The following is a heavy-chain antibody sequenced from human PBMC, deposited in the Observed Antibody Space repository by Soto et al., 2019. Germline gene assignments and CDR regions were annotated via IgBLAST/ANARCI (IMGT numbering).Heavy chain of an antibody. CDR1: GFTFSSYA. Sequence: SGGSLRLSCAASGFTFSSYAKGWVRQGPGKGLEWVAVVSIGGSTHYADSVRGRFTISRDNSKNTLSLQMNSLTAEDTAVYFCAKRRGAGGHFDYWGQGALVTVSS. D-gene: IGHD2-15*01. J-gene: IGHJ4*02. CDR3: AKRRGAGGHFDY. V-gene: IGHV3-23*01. CDR2: VSIGGST.